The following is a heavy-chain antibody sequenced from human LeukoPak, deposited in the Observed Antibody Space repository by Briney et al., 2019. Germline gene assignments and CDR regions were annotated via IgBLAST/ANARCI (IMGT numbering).Heavy chain of an antibody. D-gene: IGHD2-15*01. CDR2: IYYSGST. CDR1: GGSISSYY. J-gene: IGHJ4*02. CDR3: ARRTGCSGGSCYVDY. Sequence: PSETLSLTCTVSGGSISSYYWSWIRQPPGKGLEWIGYIYYSGSTNYNPSLKSRVTISVDTSKNQFSLKLSSVTAADTAVYYCARRTGCSGGSCYVDYWGQGTLVTVSS. V-gene: IGHV4-59*01.